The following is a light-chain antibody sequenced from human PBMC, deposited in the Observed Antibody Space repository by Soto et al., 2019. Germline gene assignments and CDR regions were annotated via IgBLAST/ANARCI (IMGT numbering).Light chain of an antibody. V-gene: IGLV2-14*03. CDR2: DVS. Sequence: QSALTQPASVSGSPGQSITISCTGSSSDVGAFDYVCWHQQHPGKAPKLLIFDVSSRPSGVSSRFSASKSGNTASLTISGLQAEDEADYYCSSYTPGITHVFGTGTKVTVL. J-gene: IGLJ1*01. CDR3: SSYTPGITHV. CDR1: SSDVGAFDY.